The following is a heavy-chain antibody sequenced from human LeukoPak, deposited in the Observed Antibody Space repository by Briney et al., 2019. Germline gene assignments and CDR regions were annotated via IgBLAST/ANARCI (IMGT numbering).Heavy chain of an antibody. V-gene: IGHV3-48*03. CDR2: ISSSGSTI. D-gene: IGHD5-24*01. J-gene: IGHJ4*02. CDR3: ARSRNGRDGYNFAGSFDY. CDR1: GFTFSSYE. Sequence: GGSLRLSCAASGFTFSSYEMNWVRQAPGKGLEWVSYISSSGSTIYCADSVKGRFTISRDNAKNSLYLQMNSLRAEDTAVYYCARSRNGRDGYNFAGSFDYWGQGTLVTVSS.